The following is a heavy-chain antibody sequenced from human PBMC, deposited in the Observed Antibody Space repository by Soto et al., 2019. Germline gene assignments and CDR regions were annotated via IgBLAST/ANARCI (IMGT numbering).Heavy chain of an antibody. J-gene: IGHJ4*02. CDR2: INPSGGST. Sequence: ASVKVSCKASGYTFTSYYMHWVRQAPGQGLEWMGIINPSGGSTSYAQKFQGRVTMTRDTSTSTVYMELSSLRSEDTAVYYCARDLSVAGGGSAQEYWGQGTLVTLSS. D-gene: IGHD2-15*01. CDR1: GYTFTSYY. V-gene: IGHV1-46*01. CDR3: ARDLSVAGGGSAQEY.